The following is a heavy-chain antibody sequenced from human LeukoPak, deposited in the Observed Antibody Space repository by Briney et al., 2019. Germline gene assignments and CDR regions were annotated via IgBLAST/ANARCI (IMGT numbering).Heavy chain of an antibody. CDR2: ISFDGSDI. J-gene: IGHJ4*02. CDR1: GSTFSSSG. D-gene: IGHD3-9*01. V-gene: IGHV3-33*05. CDR3: AKDILTGYFSFDY. Sequence: PGTSLRLSCTASGSTFSSSGMHWVRQAPGKGLEWVALISFDGSDIFHVDSVKGRFTISRDNAKNTLFLQMNSLRAEDTAVYYCAKDILTGYFSFDYWGQGTLVTVSS.